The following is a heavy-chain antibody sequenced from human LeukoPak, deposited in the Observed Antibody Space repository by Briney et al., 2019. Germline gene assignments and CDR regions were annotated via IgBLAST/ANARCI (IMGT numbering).Heavy chain of an antibody. CDR1: GYTFTGFY. J-gene: IGHJ4*02. CDR2: INPNSGGT. D-gene: IGHD3-22*01. Sequence: ASVKVSCKASGYTFTGFYIHWVRQAPGQGLQWMGWINPNSGGTNYAQEFEGRVTMTRDTSISTAYMELRGLRSDDTAIYYCATLGDISGYYLRDYWGQGTLVTVSS. CDR3: ATLGDISGYYLRDY. V-gene: IGHV1-2*02.